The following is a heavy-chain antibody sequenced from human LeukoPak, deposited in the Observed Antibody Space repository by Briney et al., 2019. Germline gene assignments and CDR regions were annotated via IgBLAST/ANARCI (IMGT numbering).Heavy chain of an antibody. CDR1: GLTFSTYS. CDR3: ARDHGWSFDY. D-gene: IGHD3-3*01. CDR2: ISRGSGTI. Sequence: GGSLRLSCVTSGLTFSTYSMNWVRQAPGKGLEWVSYISRGSGTISYADSVKGRFTISTDDARNSLYLQINNVRDEDTAVYYCARDHGWSFDYWGQGILVTVSS. V-gene: IGHV3-48*02. J-gene: IGHJ4*02.